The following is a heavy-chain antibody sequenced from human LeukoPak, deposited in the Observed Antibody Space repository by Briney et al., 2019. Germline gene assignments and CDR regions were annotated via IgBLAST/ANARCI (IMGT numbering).Heavy chain of an antibody. CDR1: GFTFSSYA. D-gene: IGHD2-15*01. V-gene: IGHV3-23*01. CDR2: ITASGGST. Sequence: GGSLRLSCAASGFTFSSYAMSWVRQTPGKGLEWVSGITASGGSTYHADSVKGRFTISRDNSINTLNLQMNDLRAEDTAVYYCARVILGVAQYSGLDVWGQGTTVTVSS. CDR3: ARVILGVAQYSGLDV. J-gene: IGHJ6*02.